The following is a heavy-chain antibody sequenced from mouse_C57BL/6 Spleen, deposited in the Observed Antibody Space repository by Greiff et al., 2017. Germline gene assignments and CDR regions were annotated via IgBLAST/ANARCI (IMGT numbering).Heavy chain of an antibody. D-gene: IGHD1-1*01. Sequence: QVQLQQPGAELVRPGSSVKMSCKASGYTFTSYWMHWVKQRPIQGLEWIGNIDPSDSDTHYNQKFKDKATLTVDKSSSTAYMQISSLTAEDSAVYYCAREWCNGSGNYFDGWGQGTTLTVSS. CDR2: IDPSDSDT. V-gene: IGHV1-52*01. CDR3: AREWCNGSGNYFDG. CDR1: GYTFTSYW. J-gene: IGHJ2*01.